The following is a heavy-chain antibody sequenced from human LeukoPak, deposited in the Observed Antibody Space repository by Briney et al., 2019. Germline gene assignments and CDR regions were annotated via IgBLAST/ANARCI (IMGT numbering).Heavy chain of an antibody. CDR1: GFTFSSYG. CDR3: ARDGRVYYDFWSGFESDY. J-gene: IGHJ4*02. V-gene: IGHV3-33*01. Sequence: PGGSLRLSCAASGFTFSSYGMHWVRQAPGKGLEWVAVIWYDGSSKYYADSVKGRFTISRDNSKNTLYLQMNSLRAEDTAVYYCARDGRVYYDFWSGFESDYWGQGTLVTVSS. CDR2: IWYDGSSK. D-gene: IGHD3-3*01.